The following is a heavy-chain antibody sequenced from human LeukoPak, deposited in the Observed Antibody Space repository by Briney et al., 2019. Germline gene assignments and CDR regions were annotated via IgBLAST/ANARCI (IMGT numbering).Heavy chain of an antibody. D-gene: IGHD5-18*01. CDR2: ISNDGSKK. Sequence: PGGSLRLSCAASGFTFSSYGMHWVRQAPGKGLEWVAVISNDGSKKYSADSVKGRFTISRDNSKNTLYLQVNSLRAEDTAVYFCARGGSDTAMAHDYWGQGTLVTVSS. V-gene: IGHV3-30*03. CDR3: ARGGSDTAMAHDY. CDR1: GFTFSSYG. J-gene: IGHJ4*02.